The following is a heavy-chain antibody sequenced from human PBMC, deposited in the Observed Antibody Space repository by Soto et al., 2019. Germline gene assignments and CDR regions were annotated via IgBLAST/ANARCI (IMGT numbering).Heavy chain of an antibody. Sequence: PSETLSLTCAVSGGSISSSNWWSWVRQPPGKGLEWIGEIYHSGSTNYNPSLKSRVTISADKSKNQFSLKLSSVTAADTAVYYCARTALYTYYYYGMDVWGQGTTVTVSS. D-gene: IGHD3-16*01. CDR3: ARTALYTYYYYGMDV. CDR1: GGSISSSNW. J-gene: IGHJ6*02. V-gene: IGHV4-4*02. CDR2: IYHSGST.